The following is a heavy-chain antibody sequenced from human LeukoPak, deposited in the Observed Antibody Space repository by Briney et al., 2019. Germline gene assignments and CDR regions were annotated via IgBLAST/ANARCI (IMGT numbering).Heavy chain of an antibody. Sequence: PGGSLRLSCAASGFTFSTYGMHWVRQAPGKGLEWVAFIRYDGSNTYYTDSVKGRFTISRDNSKNTLFLQMNSLRAEDTAVYYCAKDSSSYSAYFDYWGQGTQVTVSS. D-gene: IGHD6-13*01. V-gene: IGHV3-30*02. CDR2: IRYDGSNT. J-gene: IGHJ4*02. CDR3: AKDSSSYSAYFDY. CDR1: GFTFSTYG.